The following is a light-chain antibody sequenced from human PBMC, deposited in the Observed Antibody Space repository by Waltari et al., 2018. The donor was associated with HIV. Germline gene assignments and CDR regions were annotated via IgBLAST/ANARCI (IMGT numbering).Light chain of an antibody. CDR1: QSVSTN. CDR2: SAS. V-gene: IGKV3-15*01. CDR3: QQYNDWPPLT. Sequence: EIVMTQSPATLSVSPGERATLSCRASQSVSTNLAWYQQKPGQAPRLLIFSASARAAGIPARLSGSGSGTDVTLTITSPQSEDCAVYYCQQYNDWPPLTFGGGTKVEI. J-gene: IGKJ4*01.